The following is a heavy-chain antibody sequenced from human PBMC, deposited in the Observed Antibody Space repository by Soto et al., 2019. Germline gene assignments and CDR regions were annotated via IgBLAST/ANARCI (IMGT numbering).Heavy chain of an antibody. CDR1: GFTFSSYS. J-gene: IGHJ5*02. Sequence: GGSLRLSCAASGFTFSSYSMNWVRQAPGKGLEWVANIKQDGSEKYFVDSVKGRFAISRDNAKNSLFLQMNSLRAEDTAVYYCARHYCSGGSCLFGPWGQGTLVTSPQ. CDR2: IKQDGSEK. CDR3: ARHYCSGGSCLFGP. V-gene: IGHV3-7*01. D-gene: IGHD2-15*01.